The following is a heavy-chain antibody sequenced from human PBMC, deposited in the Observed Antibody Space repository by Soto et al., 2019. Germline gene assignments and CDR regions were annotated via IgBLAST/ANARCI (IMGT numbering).Heavy chain of an antibody. CDR2: YHSGGST. CDR3: VRSRQMESGNDYGLDV. CDR1: GVSLNTADTW. J-gene: IGHJ6*02. V-gene: IGHV4-30-4*08. Sequence: QVQLQESGSGLVKPSQSLSLTCTVSGVSLNTADTWWSWIRQSPGKGLVCIGYYHSGGSTYYDASFRSRVMISADTSNGQFALKLSSGRVADTVVYCWVRSRQMESGNDYGLDVWGQGTTVTVS. D-gene: IGHD1-1*01.